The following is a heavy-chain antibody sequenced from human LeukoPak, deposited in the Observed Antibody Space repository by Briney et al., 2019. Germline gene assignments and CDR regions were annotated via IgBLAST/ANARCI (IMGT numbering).Heavy chain of an antibody. Sequence: GGSLRLSCAASGFTFGTYWMDWVRQAPGKGLEWVASIKEDGSDTNYVGSVRGRFTVSRDNTKNSLYLQMNSLRADDTAVYYCASDRAYSQFDYWGQGTLVTVSS. D-gene: IGHD2-15*01. CDR2: IKEDGSDT. V-gene: IGHV3-7*04. J-gene: IGHJ4*02. CDR1: GFTFGTYW. CDR3: ASDRAYSQFDY.